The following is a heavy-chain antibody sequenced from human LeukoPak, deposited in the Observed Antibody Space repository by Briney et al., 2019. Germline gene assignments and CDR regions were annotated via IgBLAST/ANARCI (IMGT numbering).Heavy chain of an antibody. D-gene: IGHD3-10*01. CDR2: IASDGSHT. J-gene: IGHJ6*02. CDR1: GFTFSTYF. V-gene: IGHV3-30-3*01. Sequence: GRSLRLSCAASGFTFSTYFMHWVRQAPGKGLEWVADIASDGSHTFYVESVKGRFTISRDNSKNTLYLQMNSLRAEDTAVYYCARAPYYGSGSEDGMDVWGQGTTVTVSS. CDR3: ARAPYYGSGSEDGMDV.